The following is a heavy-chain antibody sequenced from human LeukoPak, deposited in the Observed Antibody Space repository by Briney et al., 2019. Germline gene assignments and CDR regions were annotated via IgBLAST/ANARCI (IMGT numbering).Heavy chain of an antibody. CDR1: GFTFSSYA. V-gene: IGHV3-23*01. J-gene: IGHJ6*02. CDR3: ANVEGSLWGMDV. D-gene: IGHD3-3*01. CDR2: ISGSGGST. Sequence: GGSLRLSCAASGFTFSSYAMSWVRQAPGKGLEWVSAISGSGGSTYYADSVKGRFTISRDNSKNTLYLQMNSLRAEDTAVYYCANVEGSLWGMDVWGQGTTVTVSS.